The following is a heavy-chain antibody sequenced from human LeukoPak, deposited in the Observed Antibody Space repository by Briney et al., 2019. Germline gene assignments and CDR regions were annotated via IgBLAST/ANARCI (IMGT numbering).Heavy chain of an antibody. D-gene: IGHD6-13*01. V-gene: IGHV3-9*01. CDR1: GFTFDDYA. Sequence: GGSLRLSCAASGFTFDDYAMHWVRQAPGKGLEWVSGISWNSGSIGYADSVKGRFTISRDNAKNSLYLQMNSLRAEDTALYYCAKSLADSSSWYGGEYYFDYWGQGTLVTVSS. CDR3: AKSLADSSSWYGGEYYFDY. CDR2: ISWNSGSI. J-gene: IGHJ4*02.